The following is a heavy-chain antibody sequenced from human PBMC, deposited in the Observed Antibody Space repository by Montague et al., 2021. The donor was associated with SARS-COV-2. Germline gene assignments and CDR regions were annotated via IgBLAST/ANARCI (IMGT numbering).Heavy chain of an antibody. CDR1: GGSFSGYY. J-gene: IGHJ6*02. CDR3: KGPHYDVLTGRSTDV. Sequence: SETLSLTCAVYGGSFSGYYWSWIRQPPGKGLEWIGEINHSGSTNYNPSLKSRVTISVDTSKNQFSLKLTSVTAADTAVYYCKGPHYDVLTGRSTDVWGQGTTVTVSS. CDR2: INHSGST. V-gene: IGHV4-34*01. D-gene: IGHD3-9*01.